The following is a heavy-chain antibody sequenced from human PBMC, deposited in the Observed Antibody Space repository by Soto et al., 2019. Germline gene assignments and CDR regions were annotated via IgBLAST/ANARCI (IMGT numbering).Heavy chain of an antibody. CDR3: ARGGVLVLWSGELVPPPRGYYGMDV. Sequence: SETLSLTCAVYGGSFSGYYWSWIRQPPGKGLEWFGEINHSGSTNYNPSLKSRVTISVDTSKNQFSLKLSSVNAADTAVYYCARGGVLVLWSGELVPPPRGYYGMDVWAQGTTVT. CDR2: INHSGST. D-gene: IGHD3-10*01. CDR1: GGSFSGYY. V-gene: IGHV4-34*01. J-gene: IGHJ6*02.